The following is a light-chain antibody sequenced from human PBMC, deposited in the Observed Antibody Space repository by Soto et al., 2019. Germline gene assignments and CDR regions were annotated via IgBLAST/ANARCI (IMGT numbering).Light chain of an antibody. V-gene: IGKV3-20*01. Sequence: EIVLTQSPGTLSLSPGERATLSCRASQSVSSSYLAWYQQKPGQAPRLLIYGASSWATGIPDRFSGSGSGRAFTLTISRLEPEDFAVYYCQQYGSSPYTFGQGTKLEIK. CDR3: QQYGSSPYT. CDR2: GAS. CDR1: QSVSSSY. J-gene: IGKJ2*01.